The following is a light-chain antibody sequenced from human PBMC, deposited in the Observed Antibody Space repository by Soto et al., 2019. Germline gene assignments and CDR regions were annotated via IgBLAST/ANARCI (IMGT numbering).Light chain of an antibody. CDR3: QKYNIPYT. V-gene: IGKV3-20*01. J-gene: IGKJ4*01. CDR2: GAS. Sequence: EIVLTQSPGTLSLSPGERATLSCRASQSVSSSYLAWYQQKPGQAPRLLIYGASSRATGIPDRFSGSGSGTDFTITISRLEPEDFEVYYCQKYNIPYTFGGGTKVDIK. CDR1: QSVSSSY.